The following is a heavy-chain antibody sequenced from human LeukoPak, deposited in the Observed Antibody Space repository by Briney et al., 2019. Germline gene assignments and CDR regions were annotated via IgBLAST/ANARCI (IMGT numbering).Heavy chain of an antibody. D-gene: IGHD3-22*01. CDR3: ARPPRHYYDSSGYYYVLGDAFDI. J-gene: IGHJ3*02. V-gene: IGHV5-51*01. Sequence: GESLKISCKGSGYSFTSYWIGWVRPMPGKGLEWMGIIYPGDSDTRYSPSFQGQVTISADKSISTAYLQWSSLKASDTAMYYCARPPRHYYDSSGYYYVLGDAFDIWGQGTMVTVSS. CDR1: GYSFTSYW. CDR2: IYPGDSDT.